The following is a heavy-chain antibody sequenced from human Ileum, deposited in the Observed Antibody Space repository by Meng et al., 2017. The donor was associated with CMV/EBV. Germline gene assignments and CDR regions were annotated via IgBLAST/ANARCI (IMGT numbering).Heavy chain of an antibody. J-gene: IGHJ4*02. Sequence: QVDRQQWGGGLLDPLETLSRPAVVFGGAFTDYYWTWFRQSPGKGLEWIGENTHSGRAYYSSSLTGRATISVDMSKYQFSLKLPSVTAADTAIYYCARGLASGWPDYWGQGTLVTVSS. CDR2: NTHSGRA. CDR1: GGAFTDYY. V-gene: IGHV4-34*01. CDR3: ARGLASGWPDY. D-gene: IGHD3-10*01.